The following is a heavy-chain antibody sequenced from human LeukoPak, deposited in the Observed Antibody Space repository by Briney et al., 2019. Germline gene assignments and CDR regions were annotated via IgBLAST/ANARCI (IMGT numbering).Heavy chain of an antibody. J-gene: IGHJ3*02. D-gene: IGHD2-2*01. CDR1: GFTFSSYA. CDR2: ISGSGGST. Sequence: PGGPLRLSCAASGFTFSSYAMSWVRQAPGKGLEWVSAISGSGGSTYYADSVKGRFTISRDNSKNTLYLQMNSLRAEDTAVYYCWKVVPAARDAFDIWGQGTMVTVSS. V-gene: IGHV3-23*01. CDR3: WKVVPAARDAFDI.